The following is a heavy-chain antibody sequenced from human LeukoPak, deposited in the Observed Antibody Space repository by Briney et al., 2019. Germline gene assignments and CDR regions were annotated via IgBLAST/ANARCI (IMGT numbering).Heavy chain of an antibody. J-gene: IGHJ4*02. Sequence: GGSPRLSCLTSGFTFSTNAMSWVRQAPGKGLEWISGISGSGASTYYADSVTGRFTISRDNSRNTLYLQMNSLRAEDTAVYYCAKGGRYNYGLGYYLDSWGQGTLVTVSS. CDR2: ISGSGAST. V-gene: IGHV3-23*01. CDR3: AKGGRYNYGLGYYLDS. D-gene: IGHD1-1*01. CDR1: GFTFSTNA.